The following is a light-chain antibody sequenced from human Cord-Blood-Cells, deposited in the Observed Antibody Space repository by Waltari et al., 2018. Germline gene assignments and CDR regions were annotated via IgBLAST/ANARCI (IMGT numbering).Light chain of an antibody. Sequence: SYELTQPPSVSVSPGQTASITCSGDKLGATYACWYQQKPGQSPVLVIYQDSQRPSGIPERFSGSNSGNTATLTISGTQAMDEADYYCQAWDSSTGVFGTGTKVTVL. CDR1: KLGATY. CDR2: QDS. J-gene: IGLJ1*01. V-gene: IGLV3-1*01. CDR3: QAWDSSTGV.